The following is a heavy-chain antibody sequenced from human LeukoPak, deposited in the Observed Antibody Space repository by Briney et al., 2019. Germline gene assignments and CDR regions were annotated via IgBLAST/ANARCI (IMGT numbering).Heavy chain of an antibody. J-gene: IGHJ6*02. V-gene: IGHV4-34*01. CDR2: INHSGST. CDR3: ARGVGLYYGSGSYSLYYYYYGMDV. Sequence: SETLSLTCAVYGGSFSGYYWSWIRQPPGKGLEWIGEINHSGSTNYNPSLKSRVTISVDTSKNQFSLKLSSVTAADTAVYYCARGVGLYYGSGSYSLYYYYYGMDVWGQGTTVTVSS. CDR1: GGSFSGYY. D-gene: IGHD3-10*01.